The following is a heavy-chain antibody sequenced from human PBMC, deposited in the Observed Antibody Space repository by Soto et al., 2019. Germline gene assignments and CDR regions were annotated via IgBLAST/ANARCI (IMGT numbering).Heavy chain of an antibody. CDR1: GGSISSSNW. CDR2: IYHSGST. D-gene: IGHD1-1*01. V-gene: IGHV4-4*02. CDR3: ARLNWKNQYYYGMDV. J-gene: IGHJ6*02. Sequence: TSETLSLTCAVSGGSISSSNWWSWVRQPPGKGLEWIGEIYHSGSTNYNPSLKSRVTISVDKSKNQFSLKLSSVTAADTAVYYCARLNWKNQYYYGMDVWGQGTTVTVS.